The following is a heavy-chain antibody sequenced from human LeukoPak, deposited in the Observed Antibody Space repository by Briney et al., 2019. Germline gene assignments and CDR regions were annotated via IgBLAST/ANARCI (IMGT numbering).Heavy chain of an antibody. J-gene: IGHJ3*02. Sequence: GESLKISCKGSGYSFTSYWIGWVRQMPGKGLEWMGIIYPGDSDTRYSPSFQGQVTISADKSISTAYLQWSSLKASDTAMYYCARHGNGLASHFGAFDIWGQGTMVTVSS. CDR1: GYSFTSYW. V-gene: IGHV5-51*01. CDR2: IYPGDSDT. CDR3: ARHGNGLASHFGAFDI. D-gene: IGHD1-26*01.